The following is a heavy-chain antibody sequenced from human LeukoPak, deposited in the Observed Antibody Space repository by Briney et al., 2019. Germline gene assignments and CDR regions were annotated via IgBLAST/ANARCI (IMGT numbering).Heavy chain of an antibody. Sequence: SETLSLTCAVYGGSFRRYYWSWLRQPPGKGLEWIGEINHSGSTNYNPSRKRRVTISVDTSKNQLPLKLSSVTAADTAVYYCARGPGVSGWYNYWGQGTLVTVSS. CDR2: INHSGST. V-gene: IGHV4-34*01. J-gene: IGHJ4*02. CDR3: ARGPGVSGWYNY. CDR1: GGSFRRYY. D-gene: IGHD6-19*01.